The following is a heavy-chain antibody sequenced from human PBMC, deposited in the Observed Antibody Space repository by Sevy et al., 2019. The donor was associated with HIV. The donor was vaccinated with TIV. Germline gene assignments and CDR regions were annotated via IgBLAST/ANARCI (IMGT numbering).Heavy chain of an antibody. D-gene: IGHD6-13*01. V-gene: IGHV4-59*01. Sequence: SETLSLTCTVSGGSISSYYWSCIRQPPGKGLEWIGYIYYSGSTNYNPSLKSRVTISVDTSKSQFSLKLSSVTAADTAVYYCARERQLVLDYWGQGTLVTVSS. CDR3: ARERQLVLDY. CDR2: IYYSGST. CDR1: GGSISSYY. J-gene: IGHJ4*02.